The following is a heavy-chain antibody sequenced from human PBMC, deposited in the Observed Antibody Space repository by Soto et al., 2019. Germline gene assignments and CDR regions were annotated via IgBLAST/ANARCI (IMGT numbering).Heavy chain of an antibody. J-gene: IGHJ4*02. Sequence: SKPPSLICTVSDDSGVSGAYLYSWLRQHPVKGLDWIGYIYYSVTTHYNPTLEIRVTISIDTTKNPFYPKLSSVTAAETVVYYCVRVWATAVRYFDYWGQGPLVAV. D-gene: IGHD2-2*01. CDR1: DDSGVSGAYL. CDR3: VRVWATAVRYFDY. CDR2: IYYSVTT. V-gene: IGHV4-31*03.